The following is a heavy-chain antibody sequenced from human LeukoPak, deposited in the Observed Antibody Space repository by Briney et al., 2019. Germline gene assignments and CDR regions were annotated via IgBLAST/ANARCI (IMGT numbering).Heavy chain of an antibody. CDR2: ISYDGSNK. Sequence: GGSLRLSCAASGFTFSSYGMHWVRQAPGKGLEWVAVISYDGSNKYYAESVKGRFTISRDNSNNTLYLQMHSLRAEDTAVYYCAKGLYYYGSGSYYFYYYGMDVWGKGTTVTVSS. J-gene: IGHJ6*04. CDR3: AKGLYYYGSGSYYFYYYGMDV. CDR1: GFTFSSYG. D-gene: IGHD3-10*01. V-gene: IGHV3-30*18.